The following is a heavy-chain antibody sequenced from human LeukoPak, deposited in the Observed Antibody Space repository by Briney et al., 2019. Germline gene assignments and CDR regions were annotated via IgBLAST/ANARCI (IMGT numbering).Heavy chain of an antibody. Sequence: PSETLSLTCTVSGGSISSYYWSWIRQPPGKGLEWIGYVYYSGSTNYNPSLKSRVTISVDTSKNQFSLKLSSVTAADTAVYYCARTPRCSGGSCKDFDYWGQGTLVTVSS. J-gene: IGHJ4*02. CDR3: ARTPRCSGGSCKDFDY. V-gene: IGHV4-59*01. CDR1: GGSISSYY. CDR2: VYYSGST. D-gene: IGHD2-15*01.